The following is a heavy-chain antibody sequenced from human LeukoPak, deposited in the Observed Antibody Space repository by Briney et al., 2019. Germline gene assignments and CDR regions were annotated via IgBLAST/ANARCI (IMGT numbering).Heavy chain of an antibody. CDR1: GFTYSSYW. J-gene: IGHJ5*02. CDR3: ARHDCSSISCYHNWFDP. Sequence: GGSLRLSCAASGFTYSSYWMSWVRQAPGKGREWVANIKQDGSEKYYVDSVKGRFTISRDNAKNSLYLQMNSLRAEDTAVYYCARHDCSSISCYHNWFDPWGQGTLVTVSS. V-gene: IGHV3-7*01. D-gene: IGHD2-2*01. CDR2: IKQDGSEK.